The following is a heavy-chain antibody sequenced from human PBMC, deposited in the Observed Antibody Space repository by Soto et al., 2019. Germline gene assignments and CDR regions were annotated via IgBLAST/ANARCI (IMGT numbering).Heavy chain of an antibody. J-gene: IGHJ2*01. V-gene: IGHV4-34*01. D-gene: IGHD3-9*01. Sequence: QVQLQQWGAGPLRPLETLSLTCGVSGGFFSGYYWAWIRQSPGKGLEWIGEINDRGSINYNPSLKSRVSISVDTSKNHYSLNLRSVTAADTAVYYCVRESHDILTGPPWVWYFDLWGRGTLVTVSS. CDR1: GGFFSGYY. CDR3: VRESHDILTGPPWVWYFDL. CDR2: INDRGSI.